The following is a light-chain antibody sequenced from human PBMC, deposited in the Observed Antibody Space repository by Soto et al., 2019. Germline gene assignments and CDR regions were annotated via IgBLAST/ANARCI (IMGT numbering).Light chain of an antibody. CDR3: SSYASSSTIYV. Sequence: QSVLTQPASVSGSPGQSITISCTGTSSDIGDYNYVSWYQQRPGKAPKLMIYDVSNRPSGVSNRFSGSKAGSTASLTISGLQAEDEADYYCSSYASSSTIYVFGTGTKLTV. V-gene: IGLV2-14*01. CDR1: SSDIGDYNY. CDR2: DVS. J-gene: IGLJ1*01.